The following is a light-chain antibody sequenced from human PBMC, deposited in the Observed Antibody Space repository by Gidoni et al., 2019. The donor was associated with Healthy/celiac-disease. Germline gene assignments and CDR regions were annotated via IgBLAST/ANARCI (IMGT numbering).Light chain of an antibody. Sequence: SYELTQPLSVSVALGQTARITCGGNNIGSKNVHRYQQKPGQAPVLVIYRDSNRPSGIPERFSGSNSGNTATLTISRAQAGDEADYYCQVWDSSTRRVFGGGTKLTVL. V-gene: IGLV3-9*01. CDR3: QVWDSSTRRV. J-gene: IGLJ3*02. CDR1: NIGSKN. CDR2: RDS.